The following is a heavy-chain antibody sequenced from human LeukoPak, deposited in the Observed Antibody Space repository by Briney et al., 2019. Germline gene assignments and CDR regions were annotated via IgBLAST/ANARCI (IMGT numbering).Heavy chain of an antibody. Sequence: PSETLSLTCAVSGGSISTGYWWSWVRQPPGKGLEWIGEIYHSGSTNYNPSLKSRVTISVDKSKNQFSLKLSSVTAADTAVYYCARDMAALWPRGRWFDPWGQGTLVTVSS. D-gene: IGHD3-10*01. CDR2: IYHSGST. CDR1: GGSISTGYW. J-gene: IGHJ5*02. CDR3: ARDMAALWPRGRWFDP. V-gene: IGHV4-4*02.